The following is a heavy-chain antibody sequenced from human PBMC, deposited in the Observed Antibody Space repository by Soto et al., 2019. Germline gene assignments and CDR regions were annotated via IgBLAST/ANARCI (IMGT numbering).Heavy chain of an antibody. D-gene: IGHD2-8*01. Sequence: ASETLSLTCSVSGGSISSSSYFWGWVRQPPGKGVEWIGSIYYSGSTYYNPSLKSRVTVSVDTSKNQFSLKLSSVTAAYTAVYYCARNGDCTRPGCIVGWFDPWGPGTLVTVSS. CDR1: GGSISSSSYF. CDR2: IYYSGST. J-gene: IGHJ5*02. CDR3: ARNGDCTRPGCIVGWFDP. V-gene: IGHV4-39*01.